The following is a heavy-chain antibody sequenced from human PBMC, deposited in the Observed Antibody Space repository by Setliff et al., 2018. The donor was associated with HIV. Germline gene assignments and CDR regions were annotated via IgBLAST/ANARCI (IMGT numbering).Heavy chain of an antibody. D-gene: IGHD1-26*01. CDR2: IYPGDSDT. Sequence: LGESLKISCKGSGYTFTSYWIGWVRQMPGKGLEWMGIIYPGDSDTRYSPSFQGQVTISADKSISTAYLQWSSLKASDTAMYYRARVVGATTYYFDYWGQGTLVTVSS. CDR1: GYTFTSYW. J-gene: IGHJ4*02. CDR3: ARVVGATTYYFDY. V-gene: IGHV5-51*01.